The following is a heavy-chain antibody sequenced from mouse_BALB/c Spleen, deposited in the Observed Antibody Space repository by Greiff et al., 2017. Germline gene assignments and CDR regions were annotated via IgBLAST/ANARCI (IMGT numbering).Heavy chain of an antibody. Sequence: DVKLQESGGGLVQPGGSMKLSCVASGFTFSSYWMSWVRQSPEKGLEWVAEIRLKSDNYATHYAESVKGKFTISRDDSKSRLYLQMNSLRAEDTGIYYCTLFGGYWYFDVWGAGTTVTVSS. V-gene: IGHV6-6*02. D-gene: IGHD3-1*01. CDR2: IRLKSDNYAT. J-gene: IGHJ1*01. CDR1: GFTFSSYW. CDR3: TLFGGYWYFDV.